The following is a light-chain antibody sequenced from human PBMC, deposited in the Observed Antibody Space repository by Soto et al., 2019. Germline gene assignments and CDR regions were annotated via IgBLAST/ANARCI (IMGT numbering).Light chain of an antibody. V-gene: IGKV3-15*01. CDR2: GAS. J-gene: IGKJ4*01. Sequence: EIVMTQSPATLSVSPGERSTLSCRASQSVSHNVAWYQQKPGQAPRLLMYGASTRATGVPARFSGSASGTEFTLTISSLQSEDFAVYYCQQYSDWPLTFGGGTKVE. CDR3: QQYSDWPLT. CDR1: QSVSHN.